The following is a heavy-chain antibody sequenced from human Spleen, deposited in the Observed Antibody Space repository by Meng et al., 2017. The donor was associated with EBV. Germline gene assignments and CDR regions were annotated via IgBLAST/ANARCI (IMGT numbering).Heavy chain of an antibody. J-gene: IGHJ5*02. D-gene: IGHD5-18*01. CDR1: GGSFSDFF. CDR3: ARMVSGSSLIAGLDP. Sequence: QAQPQQGGAGLLQPSESLSLTCGVSGGSFSDFFWTWIRQSPGKGLEWIGEIHYLGNPTYNPSLESRATISVDTSKKHFSLSLNSVTAADTGVYYCARMVSGSSLIAGLDPWGQGTLVTVSS. V-gene: IGHV4-34*01. CDR2: IHYLGNP.